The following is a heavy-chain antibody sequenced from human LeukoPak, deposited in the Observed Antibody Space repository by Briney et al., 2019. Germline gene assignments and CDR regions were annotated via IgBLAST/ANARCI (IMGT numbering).Heavy chain of an antibody. V-gene: IGHV4-59*01. Sequence: SETLSLTCTVSGGSISSYYWSWIRQPPGKGLEWIGYIYYSGSTHYNPSLKSRVTISVDTSKNQFSLKLSSVTAADTAVYYCARERYSYGPIDYWGQGTLVTVSS. J-gene: IGHJ4*02. CDR1: GGSISSYY. CDR2: IYYSGST. CDR3: ARERYSYGPIDY. D-gene: IGHD5-18*01.